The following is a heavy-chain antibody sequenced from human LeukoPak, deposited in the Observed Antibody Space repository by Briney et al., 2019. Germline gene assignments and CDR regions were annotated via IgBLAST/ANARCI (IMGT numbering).Heavy chain of an antibody. D-gene: IGHD3-16*01. J-gene: IGHJ3*02. CDR2: IYSGGST. V-gene: IGHV3-66*01. CDR1: GFTFGSYS. Sequence: GGSLRLSCAVSGFTFGSYSMSWVRQAPGKGLEWVSVIYSGGSTYYADSVKGRFTISRDNSKNTLYLQMNSLRAEDTAVYYCARWGRGLDAFDIWGQGTMVTVSS. CDR3: ARWGRGLDAFDI.